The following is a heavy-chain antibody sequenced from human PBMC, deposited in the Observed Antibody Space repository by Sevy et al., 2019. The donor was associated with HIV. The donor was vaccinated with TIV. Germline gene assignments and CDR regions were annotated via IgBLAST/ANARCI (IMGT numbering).Heavy chain of an antibody. CDR2: ISYDGSNK. Sequence: GGSLRLSCAASGFTFSNYGIHWVRQAPGKGLEWVAFISYDGSNKYYADSVKGRFSISRDNSKNTLYLQMNSLRAEDTAVYYCAGFYYDSSGSRGFDPWGQGTLVTVSS. J-gene: IGHJ5*02. CDR1: GFTFSNYG. V-gene: IGHV3-30*03. CDR3: AGFYYDSSGSRGFDP. D-gene: IGHD3-22*01.